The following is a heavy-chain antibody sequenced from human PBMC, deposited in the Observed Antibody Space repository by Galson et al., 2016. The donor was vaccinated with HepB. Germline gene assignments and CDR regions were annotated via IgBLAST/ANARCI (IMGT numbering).Heavy chain of an antibody. Sequence: SLRLSCAASGFSFSGFWMSWVRQAPGKGLEWVANIRQDGGEKFYVDSVKGRFTISRDNVENSLDLQMNSLRADDTAVYYCARVLTQSHYYGMDVWGQGTTVTVSS. CDR1: GFSFSGFW. V-gene: IGHV3-7*03. CDR3: ARVLTQSHYYGMDV. CDR2: IRQDGGEK. D-gene: IGHD3-9*01. J-gene: IGHJ6*02.